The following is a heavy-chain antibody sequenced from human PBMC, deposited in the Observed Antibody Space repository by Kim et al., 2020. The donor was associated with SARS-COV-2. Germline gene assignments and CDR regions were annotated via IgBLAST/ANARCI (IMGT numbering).Heavy chain of an antibody. CDR3: ARNPDNLTGYSTPDY. Sequence: GGSLRLSCAASGFTFSSYPMHWVRQAPGKGLEWVAVVSSDGNNKFYADSVKGRFTISRDNSKKTLYLQVNNLRTEDTAVYYCARNPDNLTGYSTPDYWGQATLVTLAS. J-gene: IGHJ4*02. CDR1: GFTFSSYP. D-gene: IGHD3-9*01. V-gene: IGHV3-30-3*01. CDR2: VSSDGNNK.